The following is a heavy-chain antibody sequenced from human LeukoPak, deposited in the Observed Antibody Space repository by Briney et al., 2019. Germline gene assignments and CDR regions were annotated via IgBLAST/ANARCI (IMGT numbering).Heavy chain of an antibody. V-gene: IGHV4-34*01. CDR2: INHSGST. Sequence: SETLSLTCTVSGGSISSYYWSWIRQPPGKGLEWIGEINHSGSTNYNPSLKSRVTISVDTSKNQFSLKLSSVTAADTAVYYCAVAAAGLTYYFDYWGQGTLVTVSS. CDR1: GGSISSYY. J-gene: IGHJ4*02. D-gene: IGHD6-13*01. CDR3: AVAAAGLTYYFDY.